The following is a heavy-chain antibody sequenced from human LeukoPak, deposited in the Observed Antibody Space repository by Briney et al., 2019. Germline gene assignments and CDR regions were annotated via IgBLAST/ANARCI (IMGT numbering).Heavy chain of an antibody. J-gene: IGHJ6*03. V-gene: IGHV1-2*02. D-gene: IGHD5-18*01. CDR1: GYTFTGYY. CDR3: AISGTFGYSYGYYYYMDV. Sequence: ASVKVSCKASGYTFTGYYMHWVRQAPGQGLEWMGWINPNSGGTNYAQKFQGRVTMTRDTSISTAYMELSRLRSDDTAVYYCAISGTFGYSYGYYYYMDVWGKGTTVTISS. CDR2: INPNSGGT.